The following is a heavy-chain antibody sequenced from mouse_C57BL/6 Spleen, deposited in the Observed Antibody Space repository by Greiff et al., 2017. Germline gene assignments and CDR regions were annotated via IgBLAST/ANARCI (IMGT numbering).Heavy chain of an antibody. J-gene: IGHJ2*01. CDR2: FYPGSGSI. CDR3: ARHEDDYGSSYDFDY. D-gene: IGHD1-1*01. Sequence: QVHVKQSGAELVKPGASVKLSCKASGYTFTEYTIHWVKQRSGQGLEWIGWFYPGSGSIKYNEKFKDKATLTADKSSSTVYMELSRLTSEDSAVYFCARHEDDYGSSYDFDYWGQGTTLTVSS. V-gene: IGHV1-62-2*01. CDR1: GYTFTEYT.